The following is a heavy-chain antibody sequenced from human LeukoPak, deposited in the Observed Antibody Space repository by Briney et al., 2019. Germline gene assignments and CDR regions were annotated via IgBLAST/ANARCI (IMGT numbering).Heavy chain of an antibody. Sequence: ASVKVSCKASGGTFSSYAISWVRQAPGQGLEWMGGIIPIFDTANYAQKFQGRVTMTADKSTNTAYMELSSLRSEDTAVYYCARDTREYYYYMEVWGKGTTVTVSS. CDR3: ARDTREYYYYMEV. J-gene: IGHJ6*03. D-gene: IGHD6-6*01. CDR2: IIPIFDTA. V-gene: IGHV1-69*06. CDR1: GGTFSSYA.